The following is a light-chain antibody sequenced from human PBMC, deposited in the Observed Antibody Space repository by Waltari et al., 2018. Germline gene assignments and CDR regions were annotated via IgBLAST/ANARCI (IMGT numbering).Light chain of an antibody. Sequence: DIQMTQSPSSLSAYVGDRVTITCQASQDISNYLNWYQQKPGKAPKLLIYDASNLETGVPSRFSGSGSGTDFSFTISSMQPEDIATYYCHQYENLPPTFGQGTKLDIK. CDR2: DAS. J-gene: IGKJ2*01. V-gene: IGKV1-33*01. CDR3: HQYENLPPT. CDR1: QDISNY.